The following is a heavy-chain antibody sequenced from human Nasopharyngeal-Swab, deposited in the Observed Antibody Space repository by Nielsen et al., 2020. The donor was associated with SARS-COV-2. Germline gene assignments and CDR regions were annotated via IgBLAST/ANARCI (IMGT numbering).Heavy chain of an antibody. J-gene: IGHJ5*02. D-gene: IGHD6-6*01. CDR1: GFPFSNYG. CDR2: ISGSGGTT. Sequence: GGSLRLSCAASGFPFSNYGMSWVRQSPGKGPEWVSTISGSGGTTYYADSVEGRFTVTRDNSKNTLYLQMNSLGADDTALYFCAKDLTGYSSSSLGSWGQGTLVTVSS. CDR3: AKDLTGYSSSSLGS. V-gene: IGHV3-23*01.